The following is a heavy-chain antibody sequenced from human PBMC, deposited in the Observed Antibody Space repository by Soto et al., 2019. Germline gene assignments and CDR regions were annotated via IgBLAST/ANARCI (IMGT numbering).Heavy chain of an antibody. D-gene: IGHD6-13*01. CDR2: ISGSGGST. V-gene: IGHV3-23*01. CDR1: GFTFSSYA. Sequence: EVQLLESGGGLVQPGGSLRLSCAASGFTFSSYAMSWVRQAPGKGLEWVSAISGSGGSTYYADSVKGRFTISRDNSKNTLYLQMNSLRAEDTAAYYCAKPRSSSWYAYYFDYWGQGTLVTVSS. J-gene: IGHJ4*02. CDR3: AKPRSSSWYAYYFDY.